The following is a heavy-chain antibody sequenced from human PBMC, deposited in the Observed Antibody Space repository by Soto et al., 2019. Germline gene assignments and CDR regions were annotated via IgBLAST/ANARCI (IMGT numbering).Heavy chain of an antibody. CDR3: ASGTSGPIRVAFDI. J-gene: IGHJ3*02. CDR1: GFTFSTYW. V-gene: IGHV3-7*02. D-gene: IGHD1-7*01. CDR2: IKPDGSNK. Sequence: GGSLRLSCAASGFTFSTYWMSWVRQAPGKGLEWVANIKPDGSNKYYADSVKGRFTISRDNSKNTLYLQMNSLRAEDTAVYYCASGTSGPIRVAFDIWGQGTMVTVSS.